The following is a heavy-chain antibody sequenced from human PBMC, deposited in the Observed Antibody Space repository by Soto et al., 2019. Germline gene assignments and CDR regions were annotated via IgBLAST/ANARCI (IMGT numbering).Heavy chain of an antibody. CDR3: EKNKARELPRVLDF. J-gene: IGHJ4*02. CDR1: GLTFSNYA. CDR2: MSGSSSTT. V-gene: IGHV3-23*01. D-gene: IGHD1-7*01. Sequence: GGSLRLSCATSGLTFSNYAMSWVRQAPGGGLEWVSSMSGSSSTTYYADSVRGRFTISRDRSKNTLYLQMSSLRAEDTALYYCEKNKARELPRVLDFWGQGTLVTVSS.